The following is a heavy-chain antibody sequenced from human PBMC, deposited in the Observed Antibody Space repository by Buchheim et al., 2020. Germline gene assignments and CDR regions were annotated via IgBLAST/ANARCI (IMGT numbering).Heavy chain of an antibody. J-gene: IGHJ2*01. V-gene: IGHV3-48*01. CDR3: ATRRLLDSSGGFDL. CDR2: ISSSISTI. Sequence: EVQLVESGGGLVQPGGSLRLSCAASGFTFSTYRMNWVRQAPGKGLVWVSYISSSISTIYYAESVKGRFTISRANAKNSPYLQMNSLRAEDTDVYYCATRRLLDSSGGFDLWGRGTL. CDR1: GFTFSTYR. D-gene: IGHD5-18*01.